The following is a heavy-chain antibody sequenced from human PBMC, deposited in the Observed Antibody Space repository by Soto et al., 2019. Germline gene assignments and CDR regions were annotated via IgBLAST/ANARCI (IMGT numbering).Heavy chain of an antibody. J-gene: IGHJ3*02. V-gene: IGHV1-8*01. CDR1: GYTFTSYD. Sequence: ASVKVSCKASGYTFTSYDINWVRQATGQGLEWMGWMNPNSGNTGYAQKLQGRVTMTRNTSISTAYKELSNLRSEDTALYYFASPARNYDFWSGYSFDIWGQGTMVTVSS. D-gene: IGHD3-3*01. CDR2: MNPNSGNT. CDR3: ASPARNYDFWSGYSFDI.